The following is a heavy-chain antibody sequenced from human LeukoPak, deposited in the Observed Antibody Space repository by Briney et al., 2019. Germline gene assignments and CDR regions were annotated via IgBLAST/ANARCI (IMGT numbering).Heavy chain of an antibody. D-gene: IGHD1-26*01. CDR3: ARVTAGATTRNYYYYHMDV. Sequence: PGGSLRLSCTGPGFAFSSHSIQWVRQAPGEGLESVSAITSNGGLTYYANSVRGRFTISRDNSKNTLYLQMGSLRAEDMAVYYCARVTAGATTRNYYYYHMDVWGQGTTVTVSS. J-gene: IGHJ6*02. V-gene: IGHV3-64*01. CDR1: GFAFSSHS. CDR2: ITSNGGLT.